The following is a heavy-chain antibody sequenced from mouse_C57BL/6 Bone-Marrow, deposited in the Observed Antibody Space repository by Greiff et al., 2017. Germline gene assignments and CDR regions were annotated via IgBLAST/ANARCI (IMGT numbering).Heavy chain of an antibody. CDR3: ARRGTYG. D-gene: IGHD1-1*01. V-gene: IGHV1-85*01. CDR2: IYPRDGST. Sequence: LVEPGASVKLSCKASGYTFTSYDINWVKQRPGQGLEWIGWIYPRDGSTKYNEKFKGKATLTVDTSSSTAYMELHSLTSEDSAVYFCARRGTYGRGQGTTLTVSS. J-gene: IGHJ2*01. CDR1: GYTFTSYD.